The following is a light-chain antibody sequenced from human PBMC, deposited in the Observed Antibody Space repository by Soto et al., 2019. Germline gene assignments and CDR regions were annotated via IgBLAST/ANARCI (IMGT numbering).Light chain of an antibody. CDR3: QQYGSSPPFT. J-gene: IGKJ3*01. CDR1: QSVTNRY. CDR2: GIS. V-gene: IGKV3-20*01. Sequence: ESVLTQSPGTLSLSPGERATLSCRASQSVTNRYFAWYQQRPGQAPRLLIYGISNRATGIPDRFSGSGSGTDFTLTISRLEPEDSAVYYCQQYGSSPPFTFGPGTKVDIK.